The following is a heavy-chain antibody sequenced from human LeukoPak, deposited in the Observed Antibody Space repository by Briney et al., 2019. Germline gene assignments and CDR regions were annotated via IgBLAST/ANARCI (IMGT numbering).Heavy chain of an antibody. D-gene: IGHD3-10*01. J-gene: IGHJ4*02. Sequence: SETLSLTSTVSGGSISSYYWSWIRQPPGKGLEWIGYIYYSGSTNYNPSLKSRVTISVDTSKNQFSLKLSSVTAADTAVYYCASAFEEVLLWHYFDYWGQGTLVTVSS. CDR2: IYYSGST. V-gene: IGHV4-59*12. CDR3: ASAFEEVLLWHYFDY. CDR1: GGSISSYY.